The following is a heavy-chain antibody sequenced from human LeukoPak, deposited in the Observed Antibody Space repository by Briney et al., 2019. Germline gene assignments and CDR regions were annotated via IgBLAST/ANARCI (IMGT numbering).Heavy chain of an antibody. D-gene: IGHD1-1*01. CDR3: ARGYNYGRFLDY. J-gene: IGHJ4*02. CDR1: GFTFSRYA. Sequence: PGGSLRLSCAASGFTFSRYALHWVRQAPGKGLEYVSAISSNGDSTYYANSVKGRFTISRDNSKNTLYLQMGSLRAEDMAVYYCARGYNYGRFLDYWGQGTLVTVSS. V-gene: IGHV3-64*01. CDR2: ISSNGDST.